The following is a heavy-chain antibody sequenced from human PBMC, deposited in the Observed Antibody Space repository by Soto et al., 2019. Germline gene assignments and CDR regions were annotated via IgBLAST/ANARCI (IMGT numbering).Heavy chain of an antibody. Sequence: QVQLVESGGGVVRPGTSLRLSCAATGFSFSAHGMHWVRQAPGKGLEWLAVINDGSEEGYADSVRGRFTISRDNARNILYRQVDNLRAEGSALYYCARDDLFVDNGLDHGGQGTLVTVSS. CDR2: INDGSEE. D-gene: IGHD1-1*01. J-gene: IGHJ4*02. CDR1: GFSFSAHG. V-gene: IGHV3-33*01. CDR3: ARDDLFVDNGLDH.